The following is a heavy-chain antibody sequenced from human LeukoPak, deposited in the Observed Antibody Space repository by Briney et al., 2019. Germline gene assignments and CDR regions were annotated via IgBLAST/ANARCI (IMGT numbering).Heavy chain of an antibody. Sequence: GGSLRLSCAASGFTFSSYAMSWVRQAPGKGLEWVTAISGSGGSTYYADSVKGRFTISRDNSKNTLYLQMNSLRAEDTAVYYGPSFMVQMVKAIREGDYWGKGTLFTVSS. V-gene: IGHV3-23*01. CDR1: GFTFSSYA. CDR3: PSFMVQMVKAIREGDY. CDR2: ISGSGGST. J-gene: IGHJ4*02. D-gene: IGHD2-8*01.